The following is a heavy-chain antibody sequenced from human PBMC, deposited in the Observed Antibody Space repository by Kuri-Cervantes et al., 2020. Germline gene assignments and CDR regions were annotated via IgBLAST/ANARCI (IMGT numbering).Heavy chain of an antibody. CDR1: GYSISSGYY. CDR3: AGLAVAGTFDY. J-gene: IGHJ4*02. D-gene: IGHD6-19*01. V-gene: IGHV4-38-2*01. Sequence: SQTLSLTCAVSGYSISSGYYWGWIRQPPGKGLEWIGSIYHSGSTYYNPSLKSRVTISVDTSKNQFSLKLSSVTAADTAVYYCAGLAVAGTFDYWGQGTLVTVSS. CDR2: IYHSGST.